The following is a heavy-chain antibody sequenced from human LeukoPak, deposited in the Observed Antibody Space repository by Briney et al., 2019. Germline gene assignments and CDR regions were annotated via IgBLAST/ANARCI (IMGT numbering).Heavy chain of an antibody. J-gene: IGHJ4*02. V-gene: IGHV3-20*04. CDR2: INWNGGST. D-gene: IGHD5-12*01. CDR1: GFTFDDYG. Sequence: GGSLGLSCAASGFTFDDYGMSWVRQAPGKGLEWVSGINWNGGSTGYADSVKGRFTISRDNAKNSLYLQMNSLRAEDTALYYCARVEGGGGYDAPTLDYWGQGTLVTVSS. CDR3: ARVEGGGGYDAPTLDY.